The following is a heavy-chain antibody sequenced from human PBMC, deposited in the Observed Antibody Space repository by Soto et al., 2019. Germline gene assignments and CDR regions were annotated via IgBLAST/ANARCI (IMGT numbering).Heavy chain of an antibody. CDR2: IFHSGHT. D-gene: IGHD3-22*01. Sequence: QLQLQESGSGLVKPSQTLSLTCAVSGGSISSGTYSWSWIRQPPGEGLEWIGYIFHSGHTYYNPSLKSRVTISIDTSKNQFSLTLSSVTAADTAVYYCVRAGDYYDSAGYLTIWGQGTMVTVSS. CDR3: VRAGDYYDSAGYLTI. CDR1: GGSISSGTYS. V-gene: IGHV4-30-2*01. J-gene: IGHJ3*02.